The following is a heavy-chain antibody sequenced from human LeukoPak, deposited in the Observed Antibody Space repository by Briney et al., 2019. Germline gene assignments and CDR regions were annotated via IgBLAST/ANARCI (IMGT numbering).Heavy chain of an antibody. CDR1: GLTFSTYG. D-gene: IGHD3-16*01. Sequence: PGRSLRLSCAASGLTFSTYGIHWVRQAPGRGLEWVAAIWPDGSYIYYADSVKGRFTISRDNSKNTVYLQMNTLRDEDTAVYYCARAVGPFDYWGQGTLVTVSS. CDR3: ARAVGPFDY. V-gene: IGHV3-33*01. CDR2: IWPDGSYI. J-gene: IGHJ4*02.